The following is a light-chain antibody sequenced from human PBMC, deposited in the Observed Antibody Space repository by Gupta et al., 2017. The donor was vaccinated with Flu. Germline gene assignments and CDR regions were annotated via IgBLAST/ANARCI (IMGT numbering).Light chain of an antibody. J-gene: IGKJ3*01. CDR2: AAS. CDR1: QGISSY. CDR3: QQSYSTA. V-gene: IGKV1-39*01. Sequence: DIQMTQSPSSLSASVGDRVTITCQTSQGISSYLNWYQQKPGKAPKLLITAASHLQSGVPSRFSGSGSGTDFTLTSSSLQPEDFATYYCQQSYSTAFGHGTTVDLK.